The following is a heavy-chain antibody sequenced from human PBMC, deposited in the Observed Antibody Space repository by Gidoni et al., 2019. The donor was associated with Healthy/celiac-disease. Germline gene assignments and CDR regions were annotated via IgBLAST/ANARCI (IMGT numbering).Heavy chain of an antibody. CDR3: ARARYSYGLFDY. Sequence: QVQLVESGGGVVQSGRSLRLSCAASGFTFSSYAMHWVRQAPGKGLEWVAVISYDGSNKYYADSVKGRFTISRDNSKNTLYLQMNSLRAEDTAVYYCARARYSYGLFDYWGQGTLVTVSS. CDR2: ISYDGSNK. V-gene: IGHV3-30*04. J-gene: IGHJ4*02. D-gene: IGHD5-18*01. CDR1: GFTFSSYA.